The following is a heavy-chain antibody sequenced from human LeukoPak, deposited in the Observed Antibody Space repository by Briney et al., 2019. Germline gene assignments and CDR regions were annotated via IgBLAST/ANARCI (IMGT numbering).Heavy chain of an antibody. D-gene: IGHD1-14*01. CDR1: GFTFTKYW. J-gene: IGHJ4*02. Sequence: GDSLRLSCAASGFTFTKYWMTWVRQAPGKGLEWVGNIKQDGSDKNYMDSVKGGFTISRDNTKNSVYLQMSGLRAEDTAVYYCAREVWGPEFWGQGTLVTVSS. CDR2: IKQDGSDK. V-gene: IGHV3-7*01. CDR3: AREVWGPEF.